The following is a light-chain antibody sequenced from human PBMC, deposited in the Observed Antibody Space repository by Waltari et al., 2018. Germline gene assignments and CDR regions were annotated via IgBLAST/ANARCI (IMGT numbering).Light chain of an antibody. CDR2: GAS. Sequence: EIVMTQSPATLSVSPGERATLSCRASQSISSTLAWYQQKPGQAPRLLIYGASTRAIDSPARFSGSGSETEFTLTISSLQSEDFAVYYCQQYNNWPRTFGQGTKVEIK. J-gene: IGKJ1*01. V-gene: IGKV3-15*01. CDR3: QQYNNWPRT. CDR1: QSISST.